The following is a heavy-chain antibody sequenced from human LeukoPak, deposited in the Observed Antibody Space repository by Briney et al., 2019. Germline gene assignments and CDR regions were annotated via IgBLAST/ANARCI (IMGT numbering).Heavy chain of an antibody. Sequence: GGSLTLSCAASGFTFSGYTMNWVRQAPGTGLEWVASISRSSSYIYYGDSVKGRFTISRDNAKNSLYLQMNSLRAEDTAVYYCARVAYYDSSGYYPVPFDYWGQGALVTVSS. J-gene: IGHJ4*02. CDR1: GFTFSGYT. CDR2: ISRSSSYI. D-gene: IGHD3-22*01. V-gene: IGHV3-21*01. CDR3: ARVAYYDSSGYYPVPFDY.